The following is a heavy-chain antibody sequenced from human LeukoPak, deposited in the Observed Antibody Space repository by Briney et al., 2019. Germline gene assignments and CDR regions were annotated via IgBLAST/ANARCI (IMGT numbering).Heavy chain of an antibody. Sequence: GGSLRLSCAASGFTFNNYAMTWVRQAPGKGLEWVANIKQDGSEKYYVDSVRGRFTISRDNAKNSLYLQMNSLRAEDTAVYYCARDRDWYSFDSWGQGTLVTVSS. CDR2: IKQDGSEK. J-gene: IGHJ4*02. V-gene: IGHV3-7*03. D-gene: IGHD6-19*01. CDR3: ARDRDWYSFDS. CDR1: GFTFNNYA.